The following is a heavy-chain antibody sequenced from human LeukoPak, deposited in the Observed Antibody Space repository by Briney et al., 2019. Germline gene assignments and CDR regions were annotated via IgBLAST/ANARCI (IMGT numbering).Heavy chain of an antibody. CDR1: GGSISSYY. CDR3: ATRGYSYGYSDY. J-gene: IGHJ4*02. D-gene: IGHD5-18*01. CDR2: IYYSGST. Sequence: SETLSLTCTVSGGSISSYYWSWIRQPPGKGLEWIGYIYYSGSTNYNPSLKSRVTISVDTSKNQLSLKLSSVTAADTAVYYCATRGYSYGYSDYWGQGILVTVSS. V-gene: IGHV4-59*12.